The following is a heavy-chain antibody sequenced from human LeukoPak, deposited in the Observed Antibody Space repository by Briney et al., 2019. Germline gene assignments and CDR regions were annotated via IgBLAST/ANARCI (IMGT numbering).Heavy chain of an antibody. J-gene: IGHJ4*02. Sequence: GASVKVSCKVSGYTLTELSMHWVRQAPGQGLEWMGRINPNSGGTNYAQKFQGRVTMTRDTSISTAYMELSRLRSDDTAVYYCAIVNSSGYYDSPDCFDYWGQGTLVTVSS. CDR3: AIVNSSGYYDSPDCFDY. CDR1: GYTLTELS. V-gene: IGHV1-2*06. D-gene: IGHD3-22*01. CDR2: INPNSGGT.